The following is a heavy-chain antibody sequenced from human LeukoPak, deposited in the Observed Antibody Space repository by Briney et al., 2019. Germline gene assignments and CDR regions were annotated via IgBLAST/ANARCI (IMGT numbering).Heavy chain of an antibody. CDR2: INPNSGGT. CDR1: GYTFTGYY. J-gene: IGHJ4*02. CDR3: AREDYGDTEPFDY. Sequence: ASVKVSCKASGYTFTGYYMHWVRQAPGQGLEWMGRINPNSGGTNYAQKFQGRVTMTRDTSISTAYMELPRLRSDDTAVYYCAREDYGDTEPFDYWGQGTLVTVSS. D-gene: IGHD4-17*01. V-gene: IGHV1-2*06.